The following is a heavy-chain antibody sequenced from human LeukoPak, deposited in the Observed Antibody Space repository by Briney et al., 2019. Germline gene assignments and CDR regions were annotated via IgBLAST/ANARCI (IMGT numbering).Heavy chain of an antibody. CDR2: IKQDGSEK. CDR1: GFTFSSHA. V-gene: IGHV3-7*01. CDR3: ARDDAYYGSGSYPLY. D-gene: IGHD3-10*01. J-gene: IGHJ4*02. Sequence: GRSLRLSCAASGFTFSSHAVHWVRQAPGKGLEWVANIKQDGSEKYYVDSVKGRFTISRDNAKNSLYLQMNSLSAEDTAVYYCARDDAYYGSGSYPLYWGQGTLVTVSS.